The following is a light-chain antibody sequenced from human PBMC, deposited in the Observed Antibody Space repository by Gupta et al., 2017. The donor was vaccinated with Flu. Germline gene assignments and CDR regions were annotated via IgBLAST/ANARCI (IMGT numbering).Light chain of an antibody. V-gene: IGKV1-5*03. CDR2: KAS. Sequence: STLSASVGDRGTITCRASQSISSWLAWYQQKPGKAPKLLIYKASSLESGVPSRFSGSGSGTEFTLTISSRQPDDFATYYCQQYNSYLEYTFGQGTKLEIK. CDR3: QQYNSYLEYT. J-gene: IGKJ2*01. CDR1: QSISSW.